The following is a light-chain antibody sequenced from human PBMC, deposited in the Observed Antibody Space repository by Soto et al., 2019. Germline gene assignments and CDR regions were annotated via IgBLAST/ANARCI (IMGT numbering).Light chain of an antibody. J-gene: IGKJ4*01. CDR1: QNVSNN. CDR2: GAS. V-gene: IGKV3-15*01. Sequence: PGDSATLSCRTSQNVSNNLAWYQQKPGQAPRLLIYGASTKATDTPARFSGSGSGTDFTLTISRLEPEDFAVYYCQQFSSYPLTFGGGTKVDIK. CDR3: QQFSSYPLT.